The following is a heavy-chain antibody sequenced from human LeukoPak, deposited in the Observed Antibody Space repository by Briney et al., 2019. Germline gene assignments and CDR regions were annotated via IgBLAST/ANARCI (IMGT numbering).Heavy chain of an antibody. J-gene: IGHJ4*02. V-gene: IGHV4-34*01. CDR1: GGSFSGYY. CDR3: ARAPKYYYDSSFDY. D-gene: IGHD3-22*01. Sequence: PSETLSLTCAVYGGSFSGYYWSWIRQPPGKGLEWIGEINHSGSTNYNPSLKSRVTISVDTPNNQFSLKLSSVTAADTAVYYCARAPKYYYDSSFDYWGQGTLVTVSS. CDR2: INHSGST.